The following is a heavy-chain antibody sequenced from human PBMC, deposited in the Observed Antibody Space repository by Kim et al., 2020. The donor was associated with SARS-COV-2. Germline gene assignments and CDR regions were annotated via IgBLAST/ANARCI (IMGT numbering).Heavy chain of an antibody. J-gene: IGHJ4*02. D-gene: IGHD3-22*01. Sequence: SETLSLTCTVSGGSISSYYWSWIRQPPGKGLEWIGYIYYSGSTNYNPSLKSRVTISVDTSKNQFSLKLSSVTAADTAVYYCARQRYYYDSSGSEPWDWGQGTLVTVSS. CDR1: GGSISSYY. CDR2: IYYSGST. V-gene: IGHV4-59*08. CDR3: ARQRYYYDSSGSEPWD.